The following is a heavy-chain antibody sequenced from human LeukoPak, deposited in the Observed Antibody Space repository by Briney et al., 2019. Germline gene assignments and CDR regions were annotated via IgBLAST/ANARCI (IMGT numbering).Heavy chain of an antibody. J-gene: IGHJ4*02. CDR3: AKDGEKDYYDSSGYFDY. V-gene: IGHV3-30*02. CDR2: IRYDGSNK. CDR1: GFTFSSYG. Sequence: GGSLRLSCAASGFTFSSYGMHWVRQAPGKGLEWVAFIRYDGSNKYYADSVEGRFTISRDNSKNTLYLQMNSLRAEDTAVYYCAKDGEKDYYDSSGYFDYWGQGTLVTVSS. D-gene: IGHD3-22*01.